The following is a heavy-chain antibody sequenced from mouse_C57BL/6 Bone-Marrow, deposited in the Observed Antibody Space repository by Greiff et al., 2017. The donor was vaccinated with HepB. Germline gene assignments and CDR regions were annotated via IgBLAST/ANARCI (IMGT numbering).Heavy chain of an antibody. V-gene: IGHV5-16*01. CDR3: ARVYYLHWYFDV. D-gene: IGHD1-1*01. CDR2: INYDGSST. Sequence: EVQRVESEGGLVQPGSSMKLSCTASGFTFSDYYMAWVRQVPEKGLEWVANINYDGSSTYYLDSLKSRFIISRDNAKNILYLQMSSLKSEDTATYYCARVYYLHWYFDVWGTGTTVTVSS. J-gene: IGHJ1*03. CDR1: GFTFSDYY.